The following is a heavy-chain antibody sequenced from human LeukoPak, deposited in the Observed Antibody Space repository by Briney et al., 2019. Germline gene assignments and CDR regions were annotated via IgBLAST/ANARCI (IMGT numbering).Heavy chain of an antibody. D-gene: IGHD1-20*01. CDR2: IYTSGRT. J-gene: IGHJ3*02. CDR3: ASQTLTDDAFDI. Sequence: PSETLSLTCTVSGGSVSSGTYYWNWIRQPAEKGLGWIGRIYTSGRTNYNPSLKSRVTISVDTSKNQFSLKLTSVTAADTAVYYCASQTLTDDAFDIWGQGTMVTVSS. V-gene: IGHV4-61*02. CDR1: GGSVSSGTYY.